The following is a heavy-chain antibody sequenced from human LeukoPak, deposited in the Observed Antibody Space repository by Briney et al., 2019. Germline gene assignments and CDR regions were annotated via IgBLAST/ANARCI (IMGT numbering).Heavy chain of an antibody. CDR2: IYYSGST. D-gene: IGHD3-22*01. V-gene: IGHV4-31*03. CDR1: GGSISSGGYY. J-gene: IGHJ4*02. CDR3: ARAYYYDSSGYYRALYYFDY. Sequence: SQTLSLTCTVSGGSISSGGYYWSWIRQHPGKGLEWIGYIYYSGSTYYNPSLKSRVTISVDTSKNQFSLKLSSVTAADTAVYYCARAYYYDSSGYYRALYYFDYWGQGTLVTVSS.